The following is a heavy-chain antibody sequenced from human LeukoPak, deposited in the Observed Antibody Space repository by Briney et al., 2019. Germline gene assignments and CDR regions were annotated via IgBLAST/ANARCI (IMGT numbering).Heavy chain of an antibody. CDR3: ARDRSSSDY. J-gene: IGHJ4*02. D-gene: IGHD3-10*01. Sequence: ASVKVSCKASGYTFSNYIISWVRQAPGQGLEWMGCISAYNGNTNYAQKFPGRVTMTTDTSTSTAYMELRSLRSDDTAIYYCARDRSSSDYWGQGTLVTVSS. CDR2: ISAYNGNT. CDR1: GYTFSNYI. V-gene: IGHV1-18*04.